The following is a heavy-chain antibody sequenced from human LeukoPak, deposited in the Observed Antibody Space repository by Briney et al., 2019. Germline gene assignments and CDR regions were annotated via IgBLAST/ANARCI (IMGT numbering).Heavy chain of an antibody. CDR1: GFSVRGYW. Sequence: GGSLRLSCAVSGFSVRGYWMTRVRQAPGKELEWVANIKQDGSEKHYMDSVKGRFTISRDNSENSLFLQRNSLRGEDTAVYYCAREWQGGIAAAGTRIEGDYWGQGTLVAVSS. CDR3: AREWQGGIAAAGTRIEGDY. CDR2: IKQDGSEK. D-gene: IGHD6-13*01. V-gene: IGHV3-7*01. J-gene: IGHJ4*02.